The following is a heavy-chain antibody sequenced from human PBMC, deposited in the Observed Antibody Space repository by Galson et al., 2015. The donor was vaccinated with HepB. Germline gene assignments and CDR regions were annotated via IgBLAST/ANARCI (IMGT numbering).Heavy chain of an antibody. D-gene: IGHD3-9*01. Sequence: SLRLSCAASGFTFDDYAMHWVRQAPGKGLEWVSGISWNSGSIGYADSVKGRFTISRDNAKNSLYLQMNSLRAEDTALYYCAKSESVLRYFDWLPSGDVFDIWGQGTMVTVSS. J-gene: IGHJ3*02. CDR1: GFTFDDYA. CDR3: AKSESVLRYFDWLPSGDVFDI. V-gene: IGHV3-9*01. CDR2: ISWNSGSI.